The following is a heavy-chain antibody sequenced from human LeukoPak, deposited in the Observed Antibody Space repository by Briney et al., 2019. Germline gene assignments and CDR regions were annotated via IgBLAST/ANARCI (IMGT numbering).Heavy chain of an antibody. V-gene: IGHV4-31*03. CDR2: IYYSGST. Sequence: PSQTLSLTCTVSGGSISSGGYYWSWIRQHPGKGLEWIGYIYYSGSTYYNPSLKSRVTISVDTFKNQFSLKLSSVTAADTAVYYCARDRRYSGYDQTGWFDPWGQGTLVTVSS. CDR3: ARDRRYSGYDQTGWFDP. D-gene: IGHD5-12*01. CDR1: GGSISSGGYY. J-gene: IGHJ5*02.